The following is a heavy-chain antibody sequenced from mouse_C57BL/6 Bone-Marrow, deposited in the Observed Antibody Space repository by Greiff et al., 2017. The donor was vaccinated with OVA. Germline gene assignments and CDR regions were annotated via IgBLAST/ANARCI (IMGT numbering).Heavy chain of an antibody. CDR3: AREDYGSSSYFDY. D-gene: IGHD1-1*01. Sequence: VQLQQPGAELVKPGASVKLSCKASGYTFTSYWMKWVQQSPGQGLEWIGEIDPTDSNTNYNQKFKGKATLTVDTSSSTAYMQLSSLTSEDSAVYYCAREDYGSSSYFDYWGQGTTLTVSS. V-gene: IGHV1-50*01. J-gene: IGHJ2*01. CDR2: IDPTDSNT. CDR1: GYTFTSYW.